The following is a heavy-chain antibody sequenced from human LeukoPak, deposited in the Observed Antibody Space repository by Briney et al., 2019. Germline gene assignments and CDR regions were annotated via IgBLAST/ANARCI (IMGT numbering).Heavy chain of an antibody. V-gene: IGHV4-31*03. Sequence: SETLSLTCTVSGGSISSGGYSWSWIRQHPGKGLEWIGYIYYSGSTYYNPSLKSRDTISVDTSKNQFSLKLSSVTAADTAVYYCARGRPPTPHWGQGTLVTVSS. J-gene: IGHJ4*02. CDR1: GGSISSGGYS. CDR3: ARGRPPTPH. CDR2: IYYSGST.